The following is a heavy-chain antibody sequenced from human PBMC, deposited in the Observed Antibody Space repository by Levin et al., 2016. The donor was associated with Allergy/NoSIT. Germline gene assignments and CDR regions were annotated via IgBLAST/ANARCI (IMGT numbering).Heavy chain of an antibody. Sequence: WVRQAPGQGLEWMGWIYPNSDDTHYAQKFQARVTMTRDTSITTHYMELSRLTSDDTAVYYCARKGSTYGDYDYWGQGTLVTVSS. D-gene: IGHD4-17*01. V-gene: IGHV1-2*02. CDR3: ARKGSTYGDYDY. CDR2: IYPNSDDT. J-gene: IGHJ4*02.